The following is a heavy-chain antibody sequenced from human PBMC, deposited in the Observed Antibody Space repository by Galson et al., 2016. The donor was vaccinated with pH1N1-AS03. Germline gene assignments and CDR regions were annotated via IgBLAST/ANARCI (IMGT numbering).Heavy chain of an antibody. D-gene: IGHD6-19*01. CDR2: INPGGRGL. CDR1: GFTFSIYW. CDR3: ARFGKNGWDLDC. J-gene: IGHJ4*02. V-gene: IGHV3-7*03. Sequence: SLRLSCAASGFTFSIYWMTWVRQTPGKGLEWVATINPGGRGLYYADSLQGRFSISRDDAKNTLYLQMSSLRVEDTAVYYCARFGKNGWDLDCWRQGTLVSVS.